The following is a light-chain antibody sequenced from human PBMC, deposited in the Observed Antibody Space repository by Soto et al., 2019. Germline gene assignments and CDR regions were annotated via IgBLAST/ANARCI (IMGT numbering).Light chain of an antibody. J-gene: IGKJ5*01. CDR3: QQRSSWPLT. V-gene: IGKV3-11*01. Sequence: EIVLTQSPGTLSLSPGERATLSCRASQSVSSYLGWYQQKPGQAPRLPIYDTSNRATGIPARFSGSGSGTDFTLTISSLEPEDFAIYYCQQRSSWPLTFGQGTRLEIK. CDR2: DTS. CDR1: QSVSSY.